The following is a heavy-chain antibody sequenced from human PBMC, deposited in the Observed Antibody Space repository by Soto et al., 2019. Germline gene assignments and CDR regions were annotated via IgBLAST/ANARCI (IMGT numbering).Heavy chain of an antibody. J-gene: IGHJ4*02. Sequence: QVQLVQSGAEVKKPGASVKVSCKASGYTFTSYAMHWVRQAPGQRLEWMGWINAGNGNTKYSQKFQGRVTITRDTSASTAYMELSSLRSEDTAVYYCARESVAARRYFDYWGQGTLVTLSS. CDR1: GYTFTSYA. D-gene: IGHD2-21*02. V-gene: IGHV1-3*01. CDR2: INAGNGNT. CDR3: ARESVAARRYFDY.